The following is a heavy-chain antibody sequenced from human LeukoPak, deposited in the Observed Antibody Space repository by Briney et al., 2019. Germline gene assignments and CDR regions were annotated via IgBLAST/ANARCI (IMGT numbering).Heavy chain of an antibody. V-gene: IGHV1-46*01. D-gene: IGHD3-10*01. J-gene: IGHJ5*02. CDR1: GYTFTCYY. Sequence: ASVKVSCKASGYTFTCYYMHWVRQAPGQGLEWMGIINPSGGRTSYAQKFQGRVTMTRDTSTSTVYMELSSLRSEDTAVYYCAREIYDYGSGRNNNWFDPWGQGTLVTVSS. CDR2: INPSGGRT. CDR3: AREIYDYGSGRNNNWFDP.